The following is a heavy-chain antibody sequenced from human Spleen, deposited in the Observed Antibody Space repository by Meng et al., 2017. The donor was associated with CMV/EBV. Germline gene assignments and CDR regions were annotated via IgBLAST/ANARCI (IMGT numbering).Heavy chain of an antibody. J-gene: IGHJ6*02. CDR1: GFTVSSHY. CDR3: ARDDRPKTGDRKVYYYYYGMDV. D-gene: IGHD7-27*01. V-gene: IGHV3-23*03. Sequence: GESLKISCAASGFTVSSHYMTWVRQAPGKGLEWVSVIYSGGSVTYYADSVKGRFTISRDKSKNTLYLQMNSLRAEDTAVYHCARDDRPKTGDRKVYYYYYGMDVWGQGTTVTVSS. CDR2: IYSGGSVT.